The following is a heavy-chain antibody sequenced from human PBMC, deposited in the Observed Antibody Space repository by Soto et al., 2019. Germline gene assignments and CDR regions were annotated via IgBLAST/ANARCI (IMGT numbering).Heavy chain of an antibody. D-gene: IGHD3-22*01. CDR1: GFSLSTNGVG. CDR3: AHRFGLPTWDSSGPHSECFQY. Sequence: QITLKESGPTLVKPTQTLTLTCTFSGFSLSTNGVGVGWIRQPPGKALEWLALIYWDDDKRYSPSLKSRLTITTDTAKNRLVLTMTNRSPVDTATYYCAHRFGLPTWDSSGPHSECFQYWGQGTLVTVSS. V-gene: IGHV2-5*02. CDR2: IYWDDDK. J-gene: IGHJ1*01.